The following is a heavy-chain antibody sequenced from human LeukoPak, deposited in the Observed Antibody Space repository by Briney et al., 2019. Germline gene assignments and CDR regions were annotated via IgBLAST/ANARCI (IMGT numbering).Heavy chain of an antibody. V-gene: IGHV4-38-2*02. CDR3: ARTVVVPAAIPDYYMDV. CDR2: IYHSGST. J-gene: IGHJ6*03. CDR1: GYSISSGYY. Sequence: SETLSLTCTVSGYSISSGYYWGWVRQPPGKGLGWIGRIYHSGSTYYNPSLKSRVTISVDTSKNQFSLKLSSVTAADTAVYYCARTVVVPAAIPDYYMDVWGKGTTVTISS. D-gene: IGHD2-2*01.